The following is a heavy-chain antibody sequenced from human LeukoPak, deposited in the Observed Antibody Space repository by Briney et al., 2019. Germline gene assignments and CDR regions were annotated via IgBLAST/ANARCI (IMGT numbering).Heavy chain of an antibody. CDR1: GGSISSYY. J-gene: IGHJ4*02. CDR3: AGDNTLRYFDY. D-gene: IGHD3-9*01. Sequence: KPSETLSLTCTVSGGSISSYYWSWIRQPPGKGLEWIGYIYYSGSTNYNPSLKSRVTISVDTSKNQFSLKLSSVTAADTAVYYCAGDNTLRYFDYWGQGTLVTVSS. V-gene: IGHV4-59*01. CDR2: IYYSGST.